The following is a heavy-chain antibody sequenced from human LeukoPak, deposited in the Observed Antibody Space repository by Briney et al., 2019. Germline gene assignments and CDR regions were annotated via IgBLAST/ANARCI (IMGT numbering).Heavy chain of an antibody. Sequence: PGGSLRLSCAASGFTFSRYAVQWVRQAPDKRLEYVSGMDDSGAHTYYADSVKGRFTMSRDNSRDTLYLQMGSLRPEDTAVYYCARDGKAKNDFWGQGTPVTVSS. J-gene: IGHJ4*02. CDR1: GFTFSRYA. CDR2: MDDSGAHT. V-gene: IGHV3-64*02. CDR3: ARDGKAKNDF. D-gene: IGHD1-26*01.